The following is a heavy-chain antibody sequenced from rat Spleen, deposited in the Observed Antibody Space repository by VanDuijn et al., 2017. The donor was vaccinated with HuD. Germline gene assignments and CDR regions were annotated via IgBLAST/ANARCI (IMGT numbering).Heavy chain of an antibody. V-gene: IGHV5-7*01. D-gene: IGHD5-1*01. CDR1: GLTFSDYY. J-gene: IGHJ2*01. CDR2: ISYDGSST. CDR3: ARELGDY. Sequence: EVQLVESGGGLVQPGRSLKLSCAASGLTFSDYYMAWVRQAPKTGLEWVATISYDGSSTYYRDSVKGRFTISRDNAKSTLYLQMDSLRSEDTATYYCARELGDYWGQGVMVTVSS.